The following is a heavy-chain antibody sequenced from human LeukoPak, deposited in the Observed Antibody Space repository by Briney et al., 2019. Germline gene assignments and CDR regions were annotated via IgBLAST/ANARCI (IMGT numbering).Heavy chain of an antibody. Sequence: GGSLRLSCAASGFTFNNYAMTWVRQAPGKGLEWVSSIGGISGSAYYLDSVKGRFTISRDNSKNTVYLQMNSLRAEDTAVYFCAKSAFYDRLYFDSWGQGTLVTVSS. J-gene: IGHJ4*02. CDR1: GFTFNNYA. CDR2: IGGISGSA. D-gene: IGHD2/OR15-2a*01. CDR3: AKSAFYDRLYFDS. V-gene: IGHV3-23*01.